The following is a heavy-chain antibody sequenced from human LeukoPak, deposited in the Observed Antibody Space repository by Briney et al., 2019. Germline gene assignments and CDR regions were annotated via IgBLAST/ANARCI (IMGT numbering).Heavy chain of an antibody. Sequence: PSETLSLTCTVSGGSISSGGYYWSWIRQPPGKGLEWIGYIYHSGSTYYNPSLESRLTMSLDTSKNQISLRLSSVTAADTAVYYCARKDGDFWGQGTLVTVSS. J-gene: IGHJ4*02. V-gene: IGHV4-30-2*01. CDR1: GGSISSGGYY. CDR3: ARKDGDF. CDR2: IYHSGST.